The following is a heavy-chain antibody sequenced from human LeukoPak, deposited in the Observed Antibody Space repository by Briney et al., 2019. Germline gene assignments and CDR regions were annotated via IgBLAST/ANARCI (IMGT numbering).Heavy chain of an antibody. D-gene: IGHD3-22*01. CDR3: ARDPEKNYYDSSGYYNK. CDR2: INSDGSST. CDR1: GFTFSSYW. Sequence: PGGSLRLSCAASGFTFSSYWMHWVRQAPGKGLVWVSRINSDGSSTSYADSVKGRFTISRDNATNTLYLQMNSLRAEDTAVYYCARDPEKNYYDSSGYYNKWGQGALVTVSS. V-gene: IGHV3-74*01. J-gene: IGHJ4*02.